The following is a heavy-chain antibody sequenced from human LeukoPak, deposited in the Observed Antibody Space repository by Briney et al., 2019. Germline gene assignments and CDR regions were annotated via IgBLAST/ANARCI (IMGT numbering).Heavy chain of an antibody. CDR1: GDSITNSNYF. Sequence: PSGTLSLTCTVSGDSITNSNYFWGWIRQPPGQGLEWIGEVFYNGNTHYNPSLKSRVTISTDTSKNQFSLTLTAVTASDTAIYYCARRSPLVVVTAAHYYDYWGQGTLVTVSS. CDR2: VFYNGNT. CDR3: ARRSPLVVVTAAHYYDY. D-gene: IGHD2-21*02. J-gene: IGHJ4*02. V-gene: IGHV4-39*01.